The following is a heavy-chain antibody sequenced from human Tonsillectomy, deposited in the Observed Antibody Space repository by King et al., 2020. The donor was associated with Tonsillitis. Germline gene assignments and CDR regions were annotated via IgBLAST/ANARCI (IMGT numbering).Heavy chain of an antibody. V-gene: IGHV2-26*01. J-gene: IGHJ5*02. Sequence: VTLKESGPVLVKPTETLTLTCTVSGFSLSNARMGVSWIRQPPGKALEWVAHIFSNDEKSYSTSLKSRLTISKDTSKSQVVLTMTNMDPVDTATYYCAWIFRLGGYYRGLDWFDPWGQGTLVTVSS. D-gene: IGHD3-3*01. CDR3: AWIFRLGGYYRGLDWFDP. CDR2: IFSNDEK. CDR1: GFSLSNARMG.